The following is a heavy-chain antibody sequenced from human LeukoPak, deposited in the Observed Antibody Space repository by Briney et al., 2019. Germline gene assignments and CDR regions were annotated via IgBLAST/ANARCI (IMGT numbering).Heavy chain of an antibody. D-gene: IGHD4-17*01. CDR2: IKQDGSEK. Sequence: QPGGSLRLSCAASGFTFSNYWMSWVRQAPGKGLEWVANIKQDGSEKYYVDSVKGRFIISRDNAKNSLYLQMNSLRAEDLALYYCAKSLTTVTTTDAFDIWGQGTMVTVSS. CDR1: GFTFSNYW. J-gene: IGHJ3*02. CDR3: AKSLTTVTTTDAFDI. V-gene: IGHV3-7*03.